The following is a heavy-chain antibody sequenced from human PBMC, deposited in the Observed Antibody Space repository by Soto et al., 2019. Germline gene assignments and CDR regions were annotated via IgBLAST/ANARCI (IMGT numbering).Heavy chain of an antibody. V-gene: IGHV5-51*01. J-gene: IGHJ6*02. D-gene: IGHD2-2*02. CDR1: GYSFTSYW. CDR3: ARHISRYCSSTSRYTPTWYYGMDV. CDR2: IYPGDSDT. Sequence: GESLKISCKGSGYSFTSYWIGWVRQMPGKGLEWMGIIYPGDSDTRYSPSFQGQVTISADKSISTAYLQWSGLKASDTAMYYCARHISRYCSSTSRYTPTWYYGMDVWGQGTTVTVSS.